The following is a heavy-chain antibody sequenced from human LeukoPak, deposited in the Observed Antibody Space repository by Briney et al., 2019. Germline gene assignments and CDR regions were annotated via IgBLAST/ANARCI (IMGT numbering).Heavy chain of an antibody. CDR3: ATVSGIAATNDAFDI. CDR2: ISYIGST. V-gene: IGHV4-59*11. Sequence: VKPSETLSLTCAVSDDSFSSHYWTWIRQPPGKGLEWIGYISYIGSTNYNPSLKSRVTISIDTSRNQFSLRLSSVTAADTAVYYCATVSGIAATNDAFDIWGQGTMVTVSS. CDR1: DDSFSSHY. J-gene: IGHJ3*02. D-gene: IGHD6-13*01.